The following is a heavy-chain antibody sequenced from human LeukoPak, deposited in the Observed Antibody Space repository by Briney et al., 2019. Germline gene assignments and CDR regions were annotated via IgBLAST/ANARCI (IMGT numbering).Heavy chain of an antibody. D-gene: IGHD5-24*01. CDR3: ASHGVEMATIDY. V-gene: IGHV4-59*04. CDR2: IYYSGST. Sequence: SETLSLTRTVSGGSISSYYWSWIRQPPGKGLEWIGYIYYSGSTYYNPSLKSRVTISVDTSKNQFSLKLSSVTAADTAVYYCASHGVEMATIDYWGQGTLVTVSS. CDR1: GGSISSYY. J-gene: IGHJ4*02.